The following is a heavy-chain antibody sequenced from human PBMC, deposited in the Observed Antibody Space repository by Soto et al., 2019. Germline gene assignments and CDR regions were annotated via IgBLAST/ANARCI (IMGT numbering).Heavy chain of an antibody. CDR3: TTGLYGSGSSGGMDV. J-gene: IGHJ6*02. CDR2: IKRKTDGGTT. V-gene: IGHV3-15*01. CDR1: GFTFSSYA. D-gene: IGHD3-10*01. Sequence: GGSLRLSCAASGFTFSSYAMAWVRQAPGEGLEWVGRIKRKTDGGTTDYAAPVKGRFTISRDDSKNTLYLQMNSLKTEDTAVYYCTTGLYGSGSSGGMDVWGQGTTVTVSS.